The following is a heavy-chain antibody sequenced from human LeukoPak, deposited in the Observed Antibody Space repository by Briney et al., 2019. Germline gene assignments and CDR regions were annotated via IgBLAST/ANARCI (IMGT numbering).Heavy chain of an antibody. Sequence: KTSETLSLTCTVSGGSISSYYWSWIRQPPGKGLEWIGYIYYSGSTNYNPSLKSRVTISVDTSKNQFSLKLSSVTAADTAVYYCVRDRTIFGVVMPAFDYWGQGTLVTVSP. V-gene: IGHV4-59*01. J-gene: IGHJ4*02. CDR1: GGSISSYY. CDR2: IYYSGST. D-gene: IGHD3-3*01. CDR3: VRDRTIFGVVMPAFDY.